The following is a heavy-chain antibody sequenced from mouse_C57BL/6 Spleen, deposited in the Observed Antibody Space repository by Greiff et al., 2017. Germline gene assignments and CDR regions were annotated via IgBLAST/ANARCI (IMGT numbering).Heavy chain of an antibody. V-gene: IGHV1-22*01. CDR1: GYTFTDYN. CDR3: ARSVTGPFAY. J-gene: IGHJ3*01. D-gene: IGHD4-1*01. Sequence: EVKLQESGPELVKPGASVKMSCKASGYTFTDYNMHWVKQSHGKSLEWIGYINPNNGGTSYNQKFKGKATLTVNKSSSTAYMELRSLTSEDSAVYYCARSVTGPFAYWGQGTLVTVSA. CDR2: INPNNGGT.